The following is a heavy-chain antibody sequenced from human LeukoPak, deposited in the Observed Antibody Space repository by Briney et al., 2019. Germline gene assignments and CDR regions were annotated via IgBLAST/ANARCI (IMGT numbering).Heavy chain of an antibody. D-gene: IGHD3-10*01. CDR1: GGSISSYYW. Sequence: TLSLTCTVSGGSISSYYWSWIRQPPWKGLEWIARIDWDDDKYYSTSLKTRLTISKDTSKNQVVLTMTNMDPVDTATYYCARGITMVRGFITNFDYWGQGTLVTVSS. J-gene: IGHJ4*02. V-gene: IGHV2-70*10. CDR2: IDWDDDK. CDR3: ARGITMVRGFITNFDY.